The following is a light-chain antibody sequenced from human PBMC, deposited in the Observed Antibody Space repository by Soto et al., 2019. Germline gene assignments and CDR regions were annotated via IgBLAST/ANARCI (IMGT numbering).Light chain of an antibody. CDR3: SSYTSSSLYV. CDR2: DVS. Sequence: QSALTQPASVSGSPGQSITISCTRTSSHVGGYNYVSWYQQLPGKAPKLMIYDVSDRPSGVSNRFSGSKSGNTASLTISGLQAEDEADYYCSSYTSSSLYVFGTGTKVTVL. J-gene: IGLJ1*01. V-gene: IGLV2-14*01. CDR1: SSHVGGYNY.